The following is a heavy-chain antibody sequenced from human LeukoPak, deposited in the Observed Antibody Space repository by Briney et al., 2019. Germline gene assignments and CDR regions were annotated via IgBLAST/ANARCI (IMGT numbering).Heavy chain of an antibody. CDR2: NHYSEST. CDR1: GASVSAYY. CDR3: VQVRLAGLFDP. V-gene: IGHV4-59*02. J-gene: IGHJ5*02. D-gene: IGHD3-3*02. Sequence: SETLSLTCTVSGASVSAYYWTWIRQPPGKRLEWLGYNHYSESTNYNPSLNSRVTMSLDASKNQFSLKLSSVSAADTAVYYCVQVRLAGLFDPWGQGTLVTVSS.